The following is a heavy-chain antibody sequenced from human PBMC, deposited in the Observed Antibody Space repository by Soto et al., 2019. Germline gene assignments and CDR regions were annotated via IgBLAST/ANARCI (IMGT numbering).Heavy chain of an antibody. CDR1: GFTFSSYA. Sequence: EVQLLESGGGLVQPGGSLRLSCAASGFTFSSYAMSWVRQAPGKGLEWVSAISGSGGSTYYADSVKGRFTISRDNPKNTLYLQMNSMRAEDPAVYYCAKENGYSSSWFEFDYWGQGTLVTVSS. CDR3: AKENGYSSSWFEFDY. V-gene: IGHV3-23*01. D-gene: IGHD6-13*01. J-gene: IGHJ4*02. CDR2: ISGSGGST.